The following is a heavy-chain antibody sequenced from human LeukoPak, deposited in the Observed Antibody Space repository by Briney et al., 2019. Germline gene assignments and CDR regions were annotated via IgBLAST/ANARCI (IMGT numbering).Heavy chain of an antibody. D-gene: IGHD6-13*01. CDR1: GYTFTGYY. CDR2: INPNSGGT. CDR3: ARGGPGWQQLGSNWFDP. V-gene: IGHV1-2*04. J-gene: IGHJ5*02. Sequence: ASVKASCKASGYTFTGYYMHWVRQAPGQGLEWIGWINPNSGGTNYAQKFQGWVTMTRDTSISTAYMELSRLRSDDAAVYYCARGGPGWQQLGSNWFDPWGQGTLVTVSS.